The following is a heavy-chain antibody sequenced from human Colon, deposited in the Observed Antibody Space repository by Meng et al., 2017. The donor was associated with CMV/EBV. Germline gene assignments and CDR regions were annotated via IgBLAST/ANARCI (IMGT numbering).Heavy chain of an antibody. D-gene: IGHD3-3*01. CDR2: IGWNSGSI. Sequence: GGSLRLSCAASGFTFSGSAMHWVRQAPGKGLEWVSGIGWNSGSIAYADSVKGRFTISRDNAKNSLYLQMNSLRAEDTALYYCAKVPGGPHYHFWSGSFDYWGQGALVTVSS. J-gene: IGHJ4*02. V-gene: IGHV3-9*01. CDR3: AKVPGGPHYHFWSGSFDY. CDR1: GFTFSGSA.